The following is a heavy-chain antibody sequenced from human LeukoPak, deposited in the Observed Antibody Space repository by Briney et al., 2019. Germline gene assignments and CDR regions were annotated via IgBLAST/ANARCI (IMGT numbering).Heavy chain of an antibody. J-gene: IGHJ4*02. V-gene: IGHV1-24*01. CDR1: GYTLTELS. CDR3: ATLKLEARRFYYFDY. Sequence: ASVKVSCKVSGYTLTELSMHWVRQAPGKGLEWMGGFDPEDGETIYAQKFQGRVTMTEDTSTDTAYMELSSLRSEDTAVYYCATLKLEARRFYYFDYWGQGTLVTVSS. D-gene: IGHD6-6*01. CDR2: FDPEDGET.